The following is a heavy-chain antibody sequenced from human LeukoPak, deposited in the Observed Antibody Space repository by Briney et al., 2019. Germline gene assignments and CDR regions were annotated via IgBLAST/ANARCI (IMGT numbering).Heavy chain of an antibody. D-gene: IGHD3-10*01. CDR3: ARGFVVRGVIITTYYYYGMDV. Sequence: PGGSLRLSCAASGFTFSSYDMHWVRQATGKGLEWVSAIGTAGDTYYPGSVKGRFTISRENAKNSLYLRMNSLRAGDTAVYYCARGFVVRGVIITTYYYYGMDVWGQGTTVTVSS. V-gene: IGHV3-13*01. CDR1: GFTFSSYD. CDR2: IGTAGDT. J-gene: IGHJ6*02.